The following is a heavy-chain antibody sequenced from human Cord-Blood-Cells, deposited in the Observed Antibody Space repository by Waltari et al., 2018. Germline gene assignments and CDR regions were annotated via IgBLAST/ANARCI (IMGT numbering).Heavy chain of an antibody. D-gene: IGHD5-18*01. CDR2: IYYSGST. CDR1: GGSISSSSYY. V-gene: IGHV4-39*01. J-gene: IGHJ5*02. CDR3: ARQGRAAMVAWWFDP. Sequence: QLQLQESGPGLVKPSETLSLTCTVSGGSISSSSYYWGWIRQPPGKGLEWIGSIYYSGSTYYNPSLKSRVTISVDTSKNQFSLKLSPVTAADTAVYYCARQGRAAMVAWWFDPWGQGTLVTVSS.